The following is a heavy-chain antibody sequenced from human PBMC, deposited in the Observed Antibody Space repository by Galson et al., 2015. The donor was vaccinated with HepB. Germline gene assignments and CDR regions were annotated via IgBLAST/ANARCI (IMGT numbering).Heavy chain of an antibody. CDR2: ISSTGGYI. J-gene: IGHJ6*02. Sequence: SLRLSCAASGFTFSTYSLNWVRQAPGKGLEWVSCISSTGGYIAYGDSVKGRFTISRDNAMNSLYLQMNSLRVEDTGVYFCARDLLPAGKTYGMDVWGQGTTVTVSS. V-gene: IGHV3-21*04. CDR3: ARDLLPAGKTYGMDV. D-gene: IGHD2-15*01. CDR1: GFTFSTYS.